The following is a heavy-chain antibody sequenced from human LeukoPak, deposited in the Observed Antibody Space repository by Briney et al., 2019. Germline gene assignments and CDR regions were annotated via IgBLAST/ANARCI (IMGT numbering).Heavy chain of an antibody. CDR2: INHSGST. CDR3: ASREYDFWSGYPSYYYYYMDV. J-gene: IGHJ6*03. V-gene: IGHV4-34*01. D-gene: IGHD3-3*01. Sequence: SETLSLTCAVYGGSFSGYYWSWIRQPPGKGLEWIGEINHSGSTNYNPSLKSRVTISVDTSKNQFSLKLSSVTAADTAVYYCASREYDFWSGYPSYYYYYMDVWGKGTTVTVSS. CDR1: GGSFSGYY.